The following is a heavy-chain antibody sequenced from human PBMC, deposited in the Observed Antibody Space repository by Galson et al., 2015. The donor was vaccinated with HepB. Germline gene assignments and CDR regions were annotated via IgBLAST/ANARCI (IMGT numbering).Heavy chain of an antibody. Sequence: SLRLSCAASGFTFSSYAMHWVRQAPGKGLEWVAVISYDGSNKYYADSVKGRFTISRDNSKNTLYLQMNSLRAEDTAVYYCASHSGSYDLDCWGQGTLVTVSS. D-gene: IGHD1-26*01. CDR3: ASHSGSYDLDC. CDR2: ISYDGSNK. CDR1: GFTFSSYA. J-gene: IGHJ4*02. V-gene: IGHV3-30-3*01.